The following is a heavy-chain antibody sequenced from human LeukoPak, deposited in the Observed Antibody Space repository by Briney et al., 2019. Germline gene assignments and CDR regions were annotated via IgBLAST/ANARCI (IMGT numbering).Heavy chain of an antibody. CDR2: ISSSSSYI. CDR3: ARAGTDWSIDY. J-gene: IGHJ4*02. D-gene: IGHD3-9*01. V-gene: IGHV3-21*01. CDR1: GFTFSSYS. Sequence: PGGSLRLSCAASGFTFSSYSMNWVRQAPGKGLEWVSSISSSSSYIYYADSVKGRFTISRDNAKNTLYLHMNSLRAEDTAVYYCARAGTDWSIDYWGQGTLVTVSS.